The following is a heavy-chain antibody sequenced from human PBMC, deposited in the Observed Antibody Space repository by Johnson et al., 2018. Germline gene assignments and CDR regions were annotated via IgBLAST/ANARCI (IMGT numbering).Heavy chain of an antibody. CDR1: GFTFSTCD. D-gene: IGHD3-9*01. J-gene: IGHJ3*02. Sequence: EVQLVESGGGLLQPGGALRLSCAASGFTFSTCDMHWVRQVAGKGLEWVSHLGAAGDTSYPGSVKGRFPISRENAKNSLYLQMNSLRAGATAVYYCAKERFGWPTTNDAFDIWGQGTMVTVSS. CDR3: AKERFGWPTTNDAFDI. CDR2: LGAAGDT. V-gene: IGHV3-13*01.